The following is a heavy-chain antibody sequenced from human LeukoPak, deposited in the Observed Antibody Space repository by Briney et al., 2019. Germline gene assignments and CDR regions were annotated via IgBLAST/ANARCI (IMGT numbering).Heavy chain of an antibody. J-gene: IGHJ3*01. CDR2: VYTSGST. CDR3: ARDSTLSASFDV. D-gene: IGHD5/OR15-5a*01. CDR1: GGSISTYY. Sequence: KPSETLSLTCTVSGGSISTYYWSWIRQPAGKGLEWIGRVYTSGSTNYNPSLKSRVTMSVDTSKNQFSLKENSVTAADTAVYYCARDSTLSASFDVWGQGTMVTVSS. V-gene: IGHV4-4*07.